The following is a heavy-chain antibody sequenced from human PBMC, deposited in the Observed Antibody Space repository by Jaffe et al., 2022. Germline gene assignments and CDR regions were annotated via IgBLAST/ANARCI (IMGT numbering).Heavy chain of an antibody. V-gene: IGHV4-38-2*01. CDR2: IYHSGST. Sequence: QVQLQESGPGLVKPSETLSLTCAVSGYSISSGYYWGWIRQPPGKGLEWIGSIYHSGSTYYNPSLKSRVTISVDTSKNQFSLKLSSVTAADTAVYYCARQRNVGYYYDSSGYYGDDAFDIWGQGTMVTVSS. CDR1: GYSISSGYY. D-gene: IGHD3-22*01. J-gene: IGHJ3*02. CDR3: ARQRNVGYYYDSSGYYGDDAFDI.